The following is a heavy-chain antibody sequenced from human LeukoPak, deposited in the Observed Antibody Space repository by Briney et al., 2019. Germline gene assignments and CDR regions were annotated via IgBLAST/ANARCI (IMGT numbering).Heavy chain of an antibody. V-gene: IGHV3-21*01. CDR2: ISSSSSYI. CDR3: ARVKRVVPVASDY. Sequence: GGSLRLSCAASGFTFSSYSMNWVRQAPGKGLEWVSSISSSSSYIYYADSVKGRFTISRDNAKNSLYLQMNSLRAEDTAVYYCARVKRVVPVASDYWGQGTLVTVSS. CDR1: GFTFSSYS. J-gene: IGHJ4*02. D-gene: IGHD2-2*01.